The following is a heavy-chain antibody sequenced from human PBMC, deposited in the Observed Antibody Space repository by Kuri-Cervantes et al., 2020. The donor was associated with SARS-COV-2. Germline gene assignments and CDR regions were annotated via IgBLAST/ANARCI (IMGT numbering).Heavy chain of an antibody. D-gene: IGHD3-22*01. CDR3: ASKTYYYDSSGYYPDHSWYFDL. CDR1: GGTFSSYA. J-gene: IGHJ2*01. Sequence: SVKVSCKASGGTFSSYAISWVRQAPGQGLEWMGGIIPIFGTANYAQKFQGRVTITTDESTSTAYMELNSLRSEDTAVYYCASKTYYYDSSGYYPDHSWYFDLWGRGTLVTVSS. CDR2: IIPIFGTA. V-gene: IGHV1-69*05.